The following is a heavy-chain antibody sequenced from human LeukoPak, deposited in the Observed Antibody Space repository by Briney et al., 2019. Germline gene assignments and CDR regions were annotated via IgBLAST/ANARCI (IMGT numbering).Heavy chain of an antibody. D-gene: IGHD2-15*01. J-gene: IGHJ4*02. Sequence: PGGSLRLSCAASGFTFSSYWMSWVRQAPGKGLEWVANIKQDESEKYYVDSVKGRFTISRDNAKNSLSLQMNSLRAEDTAVYYCARPRGYCSGGSCFPCDCWGQGTLVSVSS. V-gene: IGHV3-7*03. CDR1: GFTFSSYW. CDR2: IKQDESEK. CDR3: ARPRGYCSGGSCFPCDC.